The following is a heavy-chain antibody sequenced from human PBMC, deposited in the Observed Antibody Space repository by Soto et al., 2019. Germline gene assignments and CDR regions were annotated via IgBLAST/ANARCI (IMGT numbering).Heavy chain of an antibody. Sequence: QITLKESGPSVVKPTQTLTLTCTFSGFSLTSEGVGVGWIRQPPGKAPEWLVLIYWDDDTRYSPSLKSRLTITKDTSKSQVVLIMTNMDPVDTGTYFCAHSSLHYKKWFEPWGQGALVIVTS. D-gene: IGHD4-4*01. CDR2: IYWDDDT. J-gene: IGHJ5*02. V-gene: IGHV2-5*02. CDR3: AHSSLHYKKWFEP. CDR1: GFSLTSEGVG.